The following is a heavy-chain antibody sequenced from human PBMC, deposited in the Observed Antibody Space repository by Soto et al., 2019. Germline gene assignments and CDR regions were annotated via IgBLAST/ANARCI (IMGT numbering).Heavy chain of an antibody. Sequence: GGSLRLSCAASGFTFSSYGMHWVRQAPGKGLEWVAVISYDGSNKYYADSVKGRFTISRDNSKNTLYLQMNSLRAEDTAVYYCAKIISPRYYYDSSGYSTDYWGQGTLVTVSS. CDR3: AKIISPRYYYDSSGYSTDY. CDR1: GFTFSSYG. V-gene: IGHV3-30*18. D-gene: IGHD3-22*01. CDR2: ISYDGSNK. J-gene: IGHJ4*02.